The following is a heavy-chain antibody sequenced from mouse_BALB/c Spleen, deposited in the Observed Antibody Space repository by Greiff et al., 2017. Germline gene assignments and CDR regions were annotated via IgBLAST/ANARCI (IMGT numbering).Heavy chain of an antibody. D-gene: IGHD2-14*01. CDR1: GFTFSSYG. V-gene: IGHV5-6*01. Sequence: EVKLMESGGDLVKPGGSLKLSCAASGFTFSSYGMSWVRQTPDKRLEWVATISSGGSYTYYPDSVKGRFTISRDNAKNTLYLQMSSLKSEDTAMYYCAREGDRYDGFAYWGQGTLVTVSA. CDR2: ISSGGSYT. J-gene: IGHJ3*01. CDR3: AREGDRYDGFAY.